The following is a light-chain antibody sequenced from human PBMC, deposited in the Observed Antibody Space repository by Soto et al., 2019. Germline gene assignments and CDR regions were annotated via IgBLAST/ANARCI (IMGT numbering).Light chain of an antibody. CDR2: ATS. Sequence: EILMTQSPATLSVSPGDSATLSRRASRSVYTDLAWYQQKPCQAPRLLVFATSARATGVPDRFRGSRSGTDFTLTISSLQPEDSATYYCHQYYNRPPWTFGQGTKVDIK. J-gene: IGKJ1*01. V-gene: IGKV3-15*01. CDR3: HQYYNRPPWT. CDR1: RSVYTD.